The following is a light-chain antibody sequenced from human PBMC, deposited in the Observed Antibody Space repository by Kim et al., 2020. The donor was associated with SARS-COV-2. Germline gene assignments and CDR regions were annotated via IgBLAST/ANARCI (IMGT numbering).Light chain of an antibody. CDR1: QSVSSSY. CDR2: GAS. CDR3: QQYGSSPLT. J-gene: IGKJ4*01. Sequence: APGERATLSCRASQSVSSSYLAWYQQKPGQAPRLLIYGASSRATGIPDRFIGSGSGTDFTLTISRLEPEDFAVYYCQQYGSSPLTFGGGTKVDIK. V-gene: IGKV3-20*01.